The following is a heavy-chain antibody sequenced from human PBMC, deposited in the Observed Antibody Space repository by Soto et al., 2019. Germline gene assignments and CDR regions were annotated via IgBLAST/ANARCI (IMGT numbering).Heavy chain of an antibody. J-gene: IGHJ6*02. D-gene: IGHD2-15*01. Sequence: QVQLQESGPGLVKPSQPLSLTCAVSGGSISSGSFYWTWIRQHPGTGVEFIGYIYYSGDTYYNPSLRSRVIISLDTSKNQFSLRLNSVTAADTAVYYCAREWSGGRRDGNPDKYYGMDVWGQGTKVTVSS. CDR1: GGSISSGSFY. CDR2: IYYSGDT. CDR3: AREWSGGRRDGNPDKYYGMDV. V-gene: IGHV4-31*11.